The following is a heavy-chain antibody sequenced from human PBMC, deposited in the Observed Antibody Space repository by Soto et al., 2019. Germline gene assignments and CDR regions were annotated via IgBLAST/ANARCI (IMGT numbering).Heavy chain of an antibody. CDR2: IYYSGST. V-gene: IGHV4-30-4*01. D-gene: IGHD3-10*01. CDR3: ARDGSGSSGWFDP. CDR1: GGSISSGDYY. J-gene: IGHJ5*02. Sequence: QVQLQESGPGLVKPSQTLSLTCTVSGGSISSGDYYWSWIRQPPGKGLEWIGYIYYSGSTYYNPSLQSRVTISVDTSKNQVSLKLSSVTAADTDVYYCARDGSGSSGWFDPWGQGTLVTVSS.